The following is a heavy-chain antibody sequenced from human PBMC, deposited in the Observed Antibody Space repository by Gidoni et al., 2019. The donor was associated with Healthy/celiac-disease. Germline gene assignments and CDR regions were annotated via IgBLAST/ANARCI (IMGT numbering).Heavy chain of an antibody. Sequence: QVQLQESGPGLVKPSETLSLTCTVSGGSISSYYWSWIRQPPGKGLAWIGYIYYSGSTNYNPSLKSRVTISVDTSKNQFSLKLSSVTAADTAVYYCARTNYYYDSSGYYPYWYFDLWGRGTLVTVSS. V-gene: IGHV4-59*01. CDR1: GGSISSYY. CDR3: ARTNYYYDSSGYYPYWYFDL. D-gene: IGHD3-22*01. CDR2: IYYSGST. J-gene: IGHJ2*01.